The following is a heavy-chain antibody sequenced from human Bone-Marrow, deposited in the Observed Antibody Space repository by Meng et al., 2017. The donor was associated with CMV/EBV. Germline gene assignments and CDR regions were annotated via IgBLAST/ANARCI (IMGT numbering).Heavy chain of an antibody. Sequence: GGSLRLSCTASGFTFGDYVMSWVRQAPGKGLEWVGFIRSKAYGGTTEYAASVKGRFNISRDDSKSIAYLQMNSLKTEDTAVYYCTRGKVLTRSYGGNPRDHYGMDVWGQGTTVTVSS. CDR2: IRSKAYGGTT. CDR1: GFTFGDYV. CDR3: TRGKVLTRSYGGNPRDHYGMDV. D-gene: IGHD4-23*01. J-gene: IGHJ6*02. V-gene: IGHV3-49*04.